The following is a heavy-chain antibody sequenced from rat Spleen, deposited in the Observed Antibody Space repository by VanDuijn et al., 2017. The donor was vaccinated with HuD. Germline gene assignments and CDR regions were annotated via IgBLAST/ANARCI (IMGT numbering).Heavy chain of an antibody. Sequence: EVQLVESGGGLVQPGRSLKLSCAASGFTFSNYGMAWVRQAPTKGLEWVATISYGDSSGHSSTYYRDSVKGRFTISRDNAKSTLYLQMNSLRSEDTATYYCATPIGTGYNYPFDYWGQGVMVTVSS. J-gene: IGHJ2*01. V-gene: IGHV5-29*01. CDR1: GFTFSNYG. CDR2: ISYGDSSGHSST. D-gene: IGHD1-4*01. CDR3: ATPIGTGYNYPFDY.